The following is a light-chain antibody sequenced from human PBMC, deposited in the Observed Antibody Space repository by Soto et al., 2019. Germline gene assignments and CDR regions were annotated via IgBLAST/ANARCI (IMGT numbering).Light chain of an antibody. Sequence: SYELTQPPSVSVAPGQTARITCGGNNIGSKSVHLYQQKPGQAPVLVVYDDSDRPSGIPERFSGSNSGNTATLTISRVEAGDEADYYCQVWDSSSVVFGGGTQLTVL. J-gene: IGLJ2*01. V-gene: IGLV3-21*02. CDR1: NIGSKS. CDR2: DDS. CDR3: QVWDSSSVV.